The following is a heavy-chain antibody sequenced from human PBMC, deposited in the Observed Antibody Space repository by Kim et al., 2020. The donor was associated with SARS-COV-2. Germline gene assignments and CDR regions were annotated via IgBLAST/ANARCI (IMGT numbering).Heavy chain of an antibody. V-gene: IGHV3-30-3*01. D-gene: IGHD1-26*01. CDR1: GFTFSSYA. CDR2: ISYDGSNK. CDR3: AREEVGYYYYYGMDV. J-gene: IGHJ6*02. Sequence: GGSLRLSCAASGFTFSSYAMHWVRQAPGKGLEWVAVISYDGSNKYYADSVKGRFTISRDNSKNTLYLQMNSLRAEDTAVYYCAREEVGYYYYYGMDVWGQGTTVTVSS.